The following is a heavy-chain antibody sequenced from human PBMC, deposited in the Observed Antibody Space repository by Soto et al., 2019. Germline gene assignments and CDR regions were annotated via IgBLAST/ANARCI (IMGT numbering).Heavy chain of an antibody. CDR1: GYTFTSYY. V-gene: IGHV1-46*01. J-gene: IGHJ4*02. D-gene: IGHD3-22*01. CDR2: INPSGGST. Sequence: ASVKVSCKASGYTFTSYYRHWMRQAPGQGLEWMGLINPSGGSTTYAQKFQGRVTMTRDTSTSTVYMDLSSLKSEDTAVYYCARSPYSSGYYYAIDYWGQGTQVTVSS. CDR3: ARSPYSSGYYYAIDY.